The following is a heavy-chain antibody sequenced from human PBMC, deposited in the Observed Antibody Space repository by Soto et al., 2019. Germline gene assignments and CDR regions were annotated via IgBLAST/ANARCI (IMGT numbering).Heavy chain of an antibody. Sequence: GGSLRLSCAASGFTFSSYWMSWVRQAPGKGLEWVANIKQDGSEKYYVDSVKGRFTISRDNAKNSLYLQMNSLRAGDTAVYYCARGITDNWFDPWGQGTLVTVSS. CDR1: GFTFSSYW. D-gene: IGHD3-10*01. J-gene: IGHJ5*02. CDR3: ARGITDNWFDP. CDR2: IKQDGSEK. V-gene: IGHV3-7*01.